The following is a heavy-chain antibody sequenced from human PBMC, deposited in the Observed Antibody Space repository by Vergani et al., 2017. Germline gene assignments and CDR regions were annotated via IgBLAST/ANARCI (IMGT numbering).Heavy chain of an antibody. CDR3: ARAPTSSSGSYYVLYYYYYMDV. D-gene: IGHD1-26*01. J-gene: IGHJ6*03. Sequence: QLQLQESGPGLVKPSETLSLTCTVSGGSISSSSYYWGWIRQPPGKGLEWIGSIYYSGSTYYNPSLKSRVTISVDTSKNQFSLKLSSVTAADTAVYYCARAPTSSSGSYYVLYYYYYMDVWGKGTTVTVSS. V-gene: IGHV4-39*07. CDR1: GGSISSSSYY. CDR2: IYYSGST.